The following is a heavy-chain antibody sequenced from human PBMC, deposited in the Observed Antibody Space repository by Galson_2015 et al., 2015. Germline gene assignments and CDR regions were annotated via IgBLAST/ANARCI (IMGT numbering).Heavy chain of an antibody. CDR1: GFTVSSDY. J-gene: IGHJ3*02. V-gene: IGHV3-53*01. D-gene: IGHD2-2*01. CDR3: ARDHGVVVGGGDAFDI. CDR2: IYGGGRT. Sequence: LRLSCAASGFTVSSDYMSWVRQAPGKGLEWLSVIYGGGRTYYADSLKGRFTISRDNSKNTLYLQMNNLRAEDTAVYYCARDHGVVVGGGDAFDIWGQGTMVTVSS.